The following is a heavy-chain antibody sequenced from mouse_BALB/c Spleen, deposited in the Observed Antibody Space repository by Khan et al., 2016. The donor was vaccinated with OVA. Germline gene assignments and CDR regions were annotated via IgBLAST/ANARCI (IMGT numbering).Heavy chain of an antibody. CDR1: GYTFTDYA. CDR3: TRPAYDGYYDY. CDR2: ISTYSGNT. D-gene: IGHD2-3*01. Sequence: QVQLQQSGPELVRPGVSVKISCKSSGYTFTDYAMHWVRQSHAKSLEWIGLISTYSGNTNYKQKFKGKATMTVAKSSSTAYMELARLTSEDSAIYYCTRPAYDGYYDYWGQGTTLTVSS. J-gene: IGHJ2*01. V-gene: IGHV1S137*01.